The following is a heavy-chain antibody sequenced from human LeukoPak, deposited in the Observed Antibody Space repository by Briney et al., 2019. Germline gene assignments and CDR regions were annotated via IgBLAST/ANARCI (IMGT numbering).Heavy chain of an antibody. CDR3: ARGYSSSWSNWFDP. V-gene: IGHV4-34*01. J-gene: IGHJ5*02. Sequence: SETPSLTCAVYGGSFSGYYWSWIRQPPGKGLEWIGEINHSGSTNYNPSLKSRVTISVDTSKNQFSLKLSSVTAADTAVYYCARGYSSSWSNWFDPWGQGILVTVSS. CDR1: GGSFSGYY. CDR2: INHSGST. D-gene: IGHD6-13*01.